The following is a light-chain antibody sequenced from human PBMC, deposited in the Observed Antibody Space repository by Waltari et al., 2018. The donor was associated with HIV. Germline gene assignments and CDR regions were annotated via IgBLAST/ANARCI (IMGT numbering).Light chain of an antibody. CDR3: QQTYGLPRT. Sequence: DIQMTQSPSSLSASLGDSVTITCRASQSIGSYLNWYQHRSGEAPKVIIYVASSLQVGVPPRFRGSGSGTEFSLTISDRQPDDFVTYYCQQTYGLPRTFGQGTNLEI. J-gene: IGKJ1*01. CDR1: QSIGSY. CDR2: VAS. V-gene: IGKV1-39*01.